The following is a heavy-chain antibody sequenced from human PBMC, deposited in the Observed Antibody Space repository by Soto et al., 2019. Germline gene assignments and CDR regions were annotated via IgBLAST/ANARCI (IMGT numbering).Heavy chain of an antibody. V-gene: IGHV4-4*01. CDR2: IYHSGST. CDR3: DVGTDCSSTSCYNRVVGFSNWFDP. CDR1: SGSITSSNW. D-gene: IGHD2-2*02. Sequence: QVQLQQSGPGLVKPSATLSLTCAASSGSITSSNWWWWVRPPPGEGLEWIGEIYHSGSTNYNPTRKSRDTITVDRSKNKFSLKLSCVTDADTAVYCCDVGTDCSSTSCYNRVVGFSNWFDPWGQGTLVTVSS. J-gene: IGHJ5*02.